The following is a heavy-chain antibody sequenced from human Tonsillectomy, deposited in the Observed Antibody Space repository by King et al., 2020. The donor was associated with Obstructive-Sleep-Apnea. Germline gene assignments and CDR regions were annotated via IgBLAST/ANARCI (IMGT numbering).Heavy chain of an antibody. CDR3: ARIGYCDSTRCLNYDY. CDR1: GFSLSDSGMG. D-gene: IGHD2-2*01. V-gene: IGHV2-26*01. Sequence: TLKESGSVLLKPTQTLTLTCTVSGFSLSDSGMGVSWLLQPPVKAPELLAHIFFSDGKYYTTSLKSRLTISKDTSKSQVVLTMTNMDPVDTATYYCARIGYCDSTRCLNYDYWGQGALVTVSS. J-gene: IGHJ4*02. CDR2: IFFSDGK.